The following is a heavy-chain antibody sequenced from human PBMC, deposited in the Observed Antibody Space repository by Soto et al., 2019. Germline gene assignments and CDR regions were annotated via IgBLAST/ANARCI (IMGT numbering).Heavy chain of an antibody. J-gene: IGHJ4*02. CDR3: ARVGGYVDY. V-gene: IGHV4-61*01. D-gene: IGHD2-15*01. CDR2: IYYSGST. CDR1: GGSVSSGSYY. Sequence: SETLSLTSTVSGGSVSSGSYYWSWIRQPPGKGLEWIGYIYYSGSTNYNPSLKSRVTISVDTSKNQFSLKLSSVTAADTAVYYCARVGGYVDYWGQGTLVTVSA.